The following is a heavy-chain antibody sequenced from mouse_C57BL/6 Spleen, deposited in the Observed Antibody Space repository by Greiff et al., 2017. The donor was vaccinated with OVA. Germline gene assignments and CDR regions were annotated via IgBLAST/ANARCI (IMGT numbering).Heavy chain of an antibody. D-gene: IGHD2-3*01. V-gene: IGHV14-2*01. J-gene: IGHJ3*01. CDR2: IDPEDGET. CDR3: AFDGYCEAWFAY. Sequence: EVMLVESGAELVKPGASVKLSCTASGFNIKDYYMHWVKQRTEQGLEWIGRIDPEDGETKYAPKFQGKATITADTSSNTAYLQLSSLTSADTAVYYCAFDGYCEAWFAYWGQGTLVTVSA. CDR1: GFNIKDYY.